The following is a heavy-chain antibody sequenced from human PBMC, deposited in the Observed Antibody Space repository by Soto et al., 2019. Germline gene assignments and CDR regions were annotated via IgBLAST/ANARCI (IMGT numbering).Heavy chain of an antibody. Sequence: QVQLQQWGAGLLRPSETLSLTCGVSGGSFSGFFWTWIRQPPGKGLEWIGEINHSGSTNYNPALKSRVTLSMDMSENQFSLSLTSVTAADTAVYYCVSGKWLPRGEYWGQGTLVTVSS. CDR2: INHSGST. D-gene: IGHD6-19*01. V-gene: IGHV4-34*01. J-gene: IGHJ4*02. CDR3: VSGKWLPRGEY. CDR1: GGSFSGFF.